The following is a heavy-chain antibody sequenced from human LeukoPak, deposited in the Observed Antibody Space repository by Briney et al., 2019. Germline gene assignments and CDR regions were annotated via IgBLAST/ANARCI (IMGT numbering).Heavy chain of an antibody. J-gene: IGHJ4*02. D-gene: IGHD3-10*01. V-gene: IGHV4-34*01. Sequence: PSETLSLTCAVYGGSFSGYYWSWIRQPPGKGLEWIGEINHSGSTTSNPSLNNRVTISVDTSKNQFSLKLTSVTAADTAVYYCARPRYGSGSLDSWGQGTLVTVSS. CDR1: GGSFSGYY. CDR3: ARPRYGSGSLDS. CDR2: INHSGST.